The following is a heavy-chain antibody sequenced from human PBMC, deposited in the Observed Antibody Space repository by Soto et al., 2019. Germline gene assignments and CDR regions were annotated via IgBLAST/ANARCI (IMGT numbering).Heavy chain of an antibody. CDR3: ARVVPGAEAWFGP. Sequence: ASVKVSCKTSGYTFANYGITWVRQAPGQPLEWLGWISLYTDGTNYAQKFQGRVSMTTDTSTTTAYMELRSLRSDDTAVYYCARVVPGAEAWFGPWGQGTLVTVSS. D-gene: IGHD2-2*01. J-gene: IGHJ5*02. CDR2: ISLYTDGT. V-gene: IGHV1-18*01. CDR1: GYTFANYG.